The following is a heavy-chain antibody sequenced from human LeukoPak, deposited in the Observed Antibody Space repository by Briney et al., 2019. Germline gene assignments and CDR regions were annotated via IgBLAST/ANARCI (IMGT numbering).Heavy chain of an antibody. CDR2: INPSGGST. CDR1: GYTFTSYY. CDR3: ARAPSYYDFWSGYRSDAFDI. J-gene: IGHJ3*02. V-gene: IGHV1-46*03. D-gene: IGHD3-3*01. Sequence: VASVKVSCKASGYTFTSYYMHWVRQAPGQGLEWMGIINPSGGSTSYAQKFQGRVTMTRDTSTSTVYMELSSLRSEDTAVYYCARAPSYYDFWSGYRSDAFDIWGQGTVVTVSS.